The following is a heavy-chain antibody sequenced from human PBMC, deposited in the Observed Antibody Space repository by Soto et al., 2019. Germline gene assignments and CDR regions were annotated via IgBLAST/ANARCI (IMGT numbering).Heavy chain of an antibody. CDR1: GGSISSGGYY. V-gene: IGHV4-31*03. CDR2: IYYSGST. J-gene: IGHJ5*02. Sequence: SETLSLTCTVSGGSISSGGYYWSWIRQHPGKGLEWIGYIYYSGSTYYNPSLKSRVTISVDTSKNQFSLKLSSVTAADTAVYYCARGGADGGAHWFDPWGQGTLVTVSS. D-gene: IGHD3-10*01. CDR3: ARGGADGGAHWFDP.